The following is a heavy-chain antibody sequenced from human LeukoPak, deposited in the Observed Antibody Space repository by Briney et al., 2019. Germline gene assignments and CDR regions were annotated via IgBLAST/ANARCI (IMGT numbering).Heavy chain of an antibody. CDR3: ARDRTHSSSWYGYYYYYMDV. Sequence: GGSLRLSCAASGFTFDDYGMSWVRQAPGKGLEWVSGINWNGGSTGYADSVKGRFTISRDNAKNSLYLQMNSLRAEDTALYYCARDRTHSSSWYGYYYYYMDVWGKGTTVTVSS. D-gene: IGHD6-13*01. CDR2: INWNGGST. J-gene: IGHJ6*03. CDR1: GFTFDDYG. V-gene: IGHV3-20*04.